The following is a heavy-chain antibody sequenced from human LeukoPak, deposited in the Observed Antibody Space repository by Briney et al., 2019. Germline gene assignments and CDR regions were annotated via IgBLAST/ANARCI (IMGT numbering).Heavy chain of an antibody. CDR1: GGSISSDY. CDR2: IYYSGST. V-gene: IGHV4-59*01. D-gene: IGHD1-1*01. CDR3: ATVAPSGNWFDP. J-gene: IGHJ5*02. Sequence: PSETLSLTCTVSGGSISSDYWSWIRQPPGKGLEWIGYIYYSGSTNYNPSLKSRVTISIDTSKNQFSLLLSSVTAADTAVYYCATVAPSGNWFDPWGQGTLVTISS.